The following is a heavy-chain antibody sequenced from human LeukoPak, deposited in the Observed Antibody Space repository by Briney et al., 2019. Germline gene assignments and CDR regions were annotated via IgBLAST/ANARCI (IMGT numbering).Heavy chain of an antibody. J-gene: IGHJ6*03. Sequence: GGSLRLSCAASGFTFSNYNMNWVRQAPGKGLEWVSSITSSSTYIYYADSVKGRFTISRDNAKRSLYLQMNSLRAEDTALYFCARGYTTMVEGYFYYYLDVWGKGTTVTVSS. CDR2: ITSSSTYI. V-gene: IGHV3-21*04. D-gene: IGHD5-18*01. CDR3: ARGYTTMVEGYFYYYLDV. CDR1: GFTFSNYN.